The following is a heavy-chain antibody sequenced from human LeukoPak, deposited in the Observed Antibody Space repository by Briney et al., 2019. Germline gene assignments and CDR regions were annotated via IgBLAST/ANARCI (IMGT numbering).Heavy chain of an antibody. CDR2: IYSGGST. J-gene: IGHJ5*02. CDR3: ARVKLGITYWFDP. CDR1: GFTVIYNF. V-gene: IGHV3-66*01. Sequence: PGGSLRLSCAASGFTVIYNFMSWVRQAPGKGLEWVSVIYSGGSTYYADSVKGRFTISRDNSKNTVYLQMNSLRVDDTAVYYCARVKLGITYWFDPWGQGTLVTVSS. D-gene: IGHD5-24*01.